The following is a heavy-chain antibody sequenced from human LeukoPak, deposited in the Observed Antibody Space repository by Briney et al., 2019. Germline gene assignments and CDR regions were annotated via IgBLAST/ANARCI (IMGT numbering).Heavy chain of an antibody. J-gene: IGHJ3*02. D-gene: IGHD3-10*01. CDR2: INHSGST. CDR3: ARVKFLTDYYGSGSYLSAFDI. V-gene: IGHV4-34*01. Sequence: KPSETLSLTCAVYGGSFSGYYWSWIRQPPGKGLEWIGEINHSGSTNYNPSLKSRVTISVDTSKNQFSLKLSSVTAADTAVYYCARVKFLTDYYGSGSYLSAFDIWGQGTMVTVSS. CDR1: GGSFSGYY.